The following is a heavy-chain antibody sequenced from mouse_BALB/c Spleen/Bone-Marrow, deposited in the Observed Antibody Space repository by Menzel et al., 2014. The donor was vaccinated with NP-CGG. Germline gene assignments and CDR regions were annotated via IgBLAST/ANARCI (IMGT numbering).Heavy chain of an antibody. Sequence: EVNVVDSGGGLVQPGGSRKLSCAASGFTFSSFGMHWVRRAPEKGLEWVAYISSGSRTVFYADTVKGRFTISRDNPKNTLFLQMTSLRSEDTAMYYCTRSRGNWDDFDYWGQGTTLTVSS. D-gene: IGHD3-3*01. V-gene: IGHV5-17*02. J-gene: IGHJ2*01. CDR1: GFTFSSFG. CDR2: ISSGSRTV. CDR3: TRSRGNWDDFDY.